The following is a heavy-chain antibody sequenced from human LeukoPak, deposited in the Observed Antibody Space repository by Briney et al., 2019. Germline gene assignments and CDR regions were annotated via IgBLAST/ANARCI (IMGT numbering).Heavy chain of an antibody. J-gene: IGHJ4*02. V-gene: IGHV3-23*01. D-gene: IGHD6-13*01. CDR1: GFTFSNYA. CDR2: ISGIGGST. Sequence: RGSDRLSCAASGFTFSNYAMSWVRQAPGRGLEWVSAISGIGGSTYDAYSVKGRFTIYRHISKNTLYLQMNSLRGEDTAIYYCAKEGISAAASYWGQGTLVTVS. CDR3: AKEGISAAASY.